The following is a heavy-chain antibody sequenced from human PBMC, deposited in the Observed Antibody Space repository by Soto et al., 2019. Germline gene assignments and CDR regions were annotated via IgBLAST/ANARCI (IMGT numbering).Heavy chain of an antibody. CDR1: GYTFTSYG. J-gene: IGHJ4*02. D-gene: IGHD3-10*01. V-gene: IGHV1-18*01. Sequence: ASVKVSCKASGYTFTSYGISWVRQAPGQGLEWMGWISAYNGNTNYAQKLQGRVTMTTDTSTSTAYMELRSLRSDDTAVYYCARDLTYYYGSGSYVHWGQGTLVTVSS. CDR3: ARDLTYYYGSGSYVH. CDR2: ISAYNGNT.